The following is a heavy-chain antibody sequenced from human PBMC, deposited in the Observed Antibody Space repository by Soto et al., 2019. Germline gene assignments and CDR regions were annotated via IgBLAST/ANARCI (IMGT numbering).Heavy chain of an antibody. V-gene: IGHV3-7*03. J-gene: IGHJ4*02. CDR2: IKPDGSDL. D-gene: IGHD3-22*01. CDR1: GFIFSSSW. CDR3: ANYYDSLVFGFDY. Sequence: EVQLVESGGGLVLPGGSPRLSCAASGFIFSSSWMTWVRQAPGKGLEWVANIKPDGSDLYYADSVKGRFTISRDNARNSLYLQMNSLRAEDTAVYYCANYYDSLVFGFDYWGQGTLVTVSS.